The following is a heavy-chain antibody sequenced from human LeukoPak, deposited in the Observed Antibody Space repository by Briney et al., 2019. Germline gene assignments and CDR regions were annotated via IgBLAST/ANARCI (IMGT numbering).Heavy chain of an antibody. J-gene: IGHJ5*02. CDR2: IYYSGST. D-gene: IGHD6-19*01. V-gene: IGHV4-39*07. CDR3: ARARSYSSGWFDP. Sequence: PSETLSLTCTVSGGSISGSSYYWGWIRQPPGKGLEWIGSIYYSGSTYYNPSLKSRVTISVDTSKNQFSLKLSSVTAADTAVYYCARARSYSSGWFDPWGQGTLVTVSS. CDR1: GGSISGSSYY.